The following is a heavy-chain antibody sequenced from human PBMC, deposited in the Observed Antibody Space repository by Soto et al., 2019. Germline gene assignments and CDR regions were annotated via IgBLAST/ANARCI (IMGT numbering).Heavy chain of an antibody. Sequence: QVQLVQSGAEVKKPGASVKVSCKASGYTFTSYDINWVRQATGQGLEWMGWMNPNSGNTGYAQNFQGRVTMTRKTSIRTAYMELSSMRSEDTAVDYCARGIKVTGITGTLGYYFACWGQGTLVTVSS. D-gene: IGHD1-20*01. V-gene: IGHV1-8*01. CDR1: GYTFTSYD. CDR3: ARGIKVTGITGTLGYYFAC. CDR2: MNPNSGNT. J-gene: IGHJ4*02.